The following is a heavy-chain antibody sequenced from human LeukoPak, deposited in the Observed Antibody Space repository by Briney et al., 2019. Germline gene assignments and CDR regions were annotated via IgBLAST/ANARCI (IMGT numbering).Heavy chain of an antibody. CDR2: ITGSGDSA. V-gene: IGHV3-23*01. Sequence: GGSLRLSCAASGFTFSSYAMSWVRQAPGKGLEWVSTITGSGDSADYADSVKGRFTISRVNGKNTLYLEVNSLRVEDTAVYYCARRTSYYFTYWGQGTQVTVSS. CDR1: GFTFSSYA. J-gene: IGHJ4*02. CDR3: ARRTSYYFTY.